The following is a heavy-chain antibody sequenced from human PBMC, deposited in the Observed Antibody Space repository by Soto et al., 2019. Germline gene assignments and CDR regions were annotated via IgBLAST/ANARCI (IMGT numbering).Heavy chain of an antibody. CDR1: GFTFSSYA. Sequence: QVQLVESGGGVVQPGRSLRLSCAASGFTFSSYAMHWVRQAPGKGLEWVAVISYDGSNKYYADSVKGRFTISRDNSKNTLYLQMTSLRAEDTAVYYCARGPAVATWLYYYYYGMDVWGQGTTVTVSS. J-gene: IGHJ6*02. V-gene: IGHV3-30-3*01. CDR3: ARGPAVATWLYYYYYGMDV. D-gene: IGHD6-19*01. CDR2: ISYDGSNK.